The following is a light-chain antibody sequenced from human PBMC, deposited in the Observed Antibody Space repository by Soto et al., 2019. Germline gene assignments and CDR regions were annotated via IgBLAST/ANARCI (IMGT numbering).Light chain of an antibody. J-gene: IGKJ4*01. V-gene: IGKV3-20*01. CDR2: GAT. CDR3: QQYGSSRT. CDR1: QSVSSSY. Sequence: EIVLTQSPGTLSLSPGERVTLSCRASQSVSSSYLAWYQQKPGQAPRLLIYGATSKATGMPDRFSGSGSGTDFTLTISRLEPEDFAVYYCQQYGSSRTFGGGTKVEIK.